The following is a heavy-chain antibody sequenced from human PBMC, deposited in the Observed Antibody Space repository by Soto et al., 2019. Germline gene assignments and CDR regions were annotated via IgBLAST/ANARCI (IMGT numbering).Heavy chain of an antibody. J-gene: IGHJ4*02. V-gene: IGHV4-39*01. CDR2: IYYSGST. D-gene: IGHD5-12*01. CDR1: GGSISSSSYY. CDR3: ARHEYSGYEPPNLDY. Sequence: KPSETLSLTCTVSGGSISSSSYYWGWIRQPPGKGLEWIGSIYYSGSTYYNPSLKSRVTISVDTSKNQISLKLSSVTAADTAVYYCARHEYSGYEPPNLDYWGQGTLVTVSS.